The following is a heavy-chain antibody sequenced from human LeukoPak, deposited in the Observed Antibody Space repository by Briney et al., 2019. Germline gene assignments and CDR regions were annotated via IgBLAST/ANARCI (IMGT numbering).Heavy chain of an antibody. CDR3: ARGALGAHPVDY. CDR2: IYYSGST. Sequence: SETLSLTCTVSGDSISSSFWNWIRQPPGQRLEWIGNIYYSGSTNHNPALKSRVTFSVDTTKNQVSLKLSSATAADTAVYYCARGALGAHPVDYWGQGTLVIVSS. J-gene: IGHJ4*02. CDR1: GDSISSSF. D-gene: IGHD1-26*01. V-gene: IGHV4-59*01.